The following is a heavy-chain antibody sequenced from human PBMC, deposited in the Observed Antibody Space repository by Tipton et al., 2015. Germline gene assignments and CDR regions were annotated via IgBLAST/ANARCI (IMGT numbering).Heavy chain of an antibody. Sequence: SLRLSCVASGFTFSSYGMHWVRQAPGKGLEWVAVIWYDGSKKYYADSVQGRFTISRDNSKNTLYLQMNNLRAEDTAVYYCARGGGSGNYHYYYYYGMDVWGQGTTVTVSS. CDR3: ARGGGSGNYHYYYYYGMDV. D-gene: IGHD3-10*01. CDR1: GFTFSSYG. V-gene: IGHV3-33*01. CDR2: IWYDGSKK. J-gene: IGHJ6*02.